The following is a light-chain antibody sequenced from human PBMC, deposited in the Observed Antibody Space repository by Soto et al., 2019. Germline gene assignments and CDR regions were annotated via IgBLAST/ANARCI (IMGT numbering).Light chain of an antibody. J-gene: IGKJ1*01. V-gene: IGKV3D-15*01. CDR3: QQYKKWPRT. Sequence: EIVLTQSPATLSLSPGERATLSCRASQTINNNLVWYQQQPGQPPRLLIHEASTRVTGIPARFTGSGTGTEFALAFSSLLSEDLAVYFSQQYKKWPRTFGRGTKVEIK. CDR2: EAS. CDR1: QTINNN.